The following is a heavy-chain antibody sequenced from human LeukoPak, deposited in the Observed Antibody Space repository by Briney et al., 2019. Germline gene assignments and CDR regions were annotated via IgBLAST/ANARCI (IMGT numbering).Heavy chain of an antibody. V-gene: IGHV1-2*06. Sequence: ASVKVSCKASGYTFTGYYVHWVRQAPGQGLEWMGRINPNSGGTNYAQKFQGRVTMTRDTSISTAYMELSRLRSDDTAVYYCARSITMIVVVPSRGFDYWGQGTLVTVSS. CDR2: INPNSGGT. D-gene: IGHD3-22*01. CDR1: GYTFTGYY. J-gene: IGHJ4*02. CDR3: ARSITMIVVVPSRGFDY.